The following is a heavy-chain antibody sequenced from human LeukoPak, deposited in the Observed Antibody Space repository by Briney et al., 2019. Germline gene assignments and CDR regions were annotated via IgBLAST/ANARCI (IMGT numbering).Heavy chain of an antibody. CDR3: AGINPYYYYMDV. CDR2: IIPIFGTA. CDR1: GGTFTSYA. Sequence: SVKVSCKASGGTFTSYAISWVRQAPGQGLEWMGGIIPIFGTANYTQKFQGRVTITTDESTSTAYMEVSSLRSEDTAVYYCAGINPYYYYMDVWGKGTTVTVSS. J-gene: IGHJ6*03. V-gene: IGHV1-69*05.